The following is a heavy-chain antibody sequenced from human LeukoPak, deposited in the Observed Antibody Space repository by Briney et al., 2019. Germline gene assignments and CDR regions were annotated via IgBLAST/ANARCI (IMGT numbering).Heavy chain of an antibody. J-gene: IGHJ3*02. CDR3: ARDLSSGYYLLAFDI. D-gene: IGHD3-22*01. Sequence: ASVKVSCKASGGTFSSYAISWVRQAPGQGLEWMGGIIPIFGTANYAQKFQGRVTITADKSTSTAYMELSSLRSEDTAVYYCARDLSSGYYLLAFDIWGQGTMVTVSS. CDR1: GGTFSSYA. CDR2: IIPIFGTA. V-gene: IGHV1-69*06.